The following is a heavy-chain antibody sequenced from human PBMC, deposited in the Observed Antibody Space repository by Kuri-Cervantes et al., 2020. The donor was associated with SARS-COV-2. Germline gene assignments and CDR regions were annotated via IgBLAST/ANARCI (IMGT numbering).Heavy chain of an antibody. CDR3: AREIEGFDI. Sequence: GESLKISCAASGSTFSSYSMNWVRQAPGKGLEWVSYISTSSAYIYHGDSVKGRFIISRDNAKNSLYLQMTSLRAEDTAVYYCAREIEGFDIWGQGTMVTVSS. CDR1: GSTFSSYS. J-gene: IGHJ3*02. V-gene: IGHV3-21*01. CDR2: ISTSSAYI. D-gene: IGHD2-21*01.